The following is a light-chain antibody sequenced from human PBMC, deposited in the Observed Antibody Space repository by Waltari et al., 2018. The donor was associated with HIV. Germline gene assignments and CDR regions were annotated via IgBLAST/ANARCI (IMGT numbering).Light chain of an antibody. Sequence: QSALTQPASVSGSPGQSITISCTGASSDVGDYNYGSWYQQHPGKAPKLMIYDVSNRPSGVSNRFSGSKSGNTASLTISGLQAEDEADYYCSSYTGSSTLGVFGTGTRVTVL. V-gene: IGLV2-14*03. J-gene: IGLJ1*01. CDR2: DVS. CDR1: SSDVGDYNY. CDR3: SSYTGSSTLGV.